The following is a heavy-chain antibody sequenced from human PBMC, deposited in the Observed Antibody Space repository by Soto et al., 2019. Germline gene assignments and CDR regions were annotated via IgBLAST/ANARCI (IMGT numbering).Heavy chain of an antibody. CDR2: IKRKTEGGTT. CDR3: AREAADSWGYYYYYYGMDV. V-gene: IGHV3-15*01. Sequence: PGGSLRLSCAASEFIFNNAWMNWVRQAPGKGLEWVGHIKRKTEGGTTDYAAPVKGRFTISRDDSKNMVYLQMNSLRAEDTAVYYCAREAADSWGYYYYYYGMDVWGQGTTVTVSS. CDR1: EFIFNNAW. D-gene: IGHD3-16*01. J-gene: IGHJ6*02.